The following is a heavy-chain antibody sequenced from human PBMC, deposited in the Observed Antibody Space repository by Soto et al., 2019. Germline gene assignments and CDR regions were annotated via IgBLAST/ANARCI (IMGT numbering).Heavy chain of an antibody. CDR2: ISYDGSNK. V-gene: IGHV3-30-3*01. CDR3: ASVSTVTYDFDY. D-gene: IGHD4-17*01. CDR1: GFTFSSYA. Sequence: LRLSCAASGFTFSSYAMHWVRQAPGKGLEWVAVISYDGSNKYYADSVKGRFTISRDNSKNALYLQMNSLRAEDTAVYYCASVSTVTYDFDYWGQGTLVTVSS. J-gene: IGHJ4*02.